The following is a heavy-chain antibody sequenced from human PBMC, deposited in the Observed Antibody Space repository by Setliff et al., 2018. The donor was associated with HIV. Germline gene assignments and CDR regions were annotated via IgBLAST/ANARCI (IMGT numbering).Heavy chain of an antibody. D-gene: IGHD3-3*01. CDR1: GFTFSDYY. CDR2: ISGSGGST. J-gene: IGHJ4*02. CDR3: TRDPTYYDFWSGLIDY. V-gene: IGHV3-23*01. Sequence: GGSLRLSCAASGFTFSDYYMSWIRQAPGKGLEWVSGISGSGGSTYYADSVKGRFTISRDNSKNTLYLQMNSLKTEDTAVYYCTRDPTYYDFWSGLIDYWGQGTLVTVSS.